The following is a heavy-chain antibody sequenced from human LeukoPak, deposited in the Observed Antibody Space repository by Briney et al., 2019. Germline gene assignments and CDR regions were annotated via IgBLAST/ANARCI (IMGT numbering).Heavy chain of an antibody. J-gene: IGHJ3*02. CDR3: AIFTKYSSSWYIFAFDI. CDR1: GFTFSSYS. V-gene: IGHV3-21*01. D-gene: IGHD6-13*01. Sequence: TGGSLRLSCAASGFTFSSYSMNWVRQAPGKGLEWVSSISSSSSYIYYADSVKGRFTISRDNAKNSLYLQMNSLRAEDTAVYYCAIFTKYSSSWYIFAFDIWGQGTMVTVSS. CDR2: ISSSSSYI.